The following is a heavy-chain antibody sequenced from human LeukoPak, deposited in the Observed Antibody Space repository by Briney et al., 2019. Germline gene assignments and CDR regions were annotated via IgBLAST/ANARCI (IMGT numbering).Heavy chain of an antibody. D-gene: IGHD1-1*01. CDR1: GFTVSSNY. Sequence: PGGSLRLSCAASGFTVSSNYTSWVRQAPGKGLEWVSVIYSGGTTHYADSVKGRFTISRDNSKNALYLQMDSLRPEDTAVYYCARASRNDWFDPWGQGTLVTVSS. CDR3: ARASRNDWFDP. V-gene: IGHV3-66*02. J-gene: IGHJ5*02. CDR2: IYSGGTT.